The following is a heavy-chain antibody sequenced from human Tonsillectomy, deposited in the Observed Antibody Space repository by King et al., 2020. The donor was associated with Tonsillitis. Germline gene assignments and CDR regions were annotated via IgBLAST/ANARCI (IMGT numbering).Heavy chain of an antibody. Sequence: VQLQESGPGLVKPSETLSLTCTVSGGSISSYYWSWIRQPPGKELEWIGYIYYSGSTNYNPSLKSRVTISVDTSKNQFSLKLNSVTAADTAVYYCARDLVPDAFDIWGQGTMVTVSS. CDR2: IYYSGST. CDR3: ARDLVPDAFDI. CDR1: GGSISSYY. V-gene: IGHV4-59*01. D-gene: IGHD2-2*01. J-gene: IGHJ3*02.